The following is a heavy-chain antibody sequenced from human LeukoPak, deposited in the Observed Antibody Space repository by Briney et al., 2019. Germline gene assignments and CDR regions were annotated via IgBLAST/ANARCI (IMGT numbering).Heavy chain of an antibody. D-gene: IGHD2-15*01. CDR1: GFTFSSYE. CDR2: ISSSGSTI. V-gene: IGHV3-48*03. Sequence: PGGSLRLSCAASGFTFSSYEMNWVRQAPGKGLEWVSYISSSGSTIYYADSVKGRFTISRDNAKNSLYLQMNSLRAEDTAVNYCARDGGVVAADPFDYWGQGTLVTVSS. CDR3: ARDGGVVAADPFDY. J-gene: IGHJ4*02.